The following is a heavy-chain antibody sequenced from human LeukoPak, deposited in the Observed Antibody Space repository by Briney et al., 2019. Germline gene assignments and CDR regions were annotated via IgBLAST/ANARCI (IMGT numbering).Heavy chain of an antibody. CDR1: GGSFSGYY. CDR2: INHSGST. J-gene: IGHJ4*02. CDR3: ARANYGDYPIDY. V-gene: IGHV4-34*01. D-gene: IGHD4-17*01. Sequence: SEALSLTCAVYGGSFSGYYWSWIRQPPGKGLEWIGEINHSGSTNYNPSLKSRVTISVDTSKNQFSLKLSSVTAADTAVYYCARANYGDYPIDYWGQGTLVTVSS.